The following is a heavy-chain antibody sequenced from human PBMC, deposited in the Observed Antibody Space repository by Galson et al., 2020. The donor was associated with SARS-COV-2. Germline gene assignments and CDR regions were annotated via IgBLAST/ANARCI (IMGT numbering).Heavy chain of an antibody. J-gene: IGHJ4*02. D-gene: IGHD5-12*01. CDR3: ARGHVEGGYSYWAV. V-gene: IGHV3-7*01. Sequence: GGSMRLSCAASRFTFSYYWMNWVRQAPGKGMEWVANIHQDVSEKYYVDSVKGRFTISRDHAKNSLSLQMNSLRAEDTAVYYRARGHVEGGYSYWAVWGQGTLVTVSS. CDR2: IHQDVSEK. CDR1: RFTFSYYW.